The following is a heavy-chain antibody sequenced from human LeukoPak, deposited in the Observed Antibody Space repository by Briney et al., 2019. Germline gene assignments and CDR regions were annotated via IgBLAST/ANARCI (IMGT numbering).Heavy chain of an antibody. V-gene: IGHV3-9*01. J-gene: IGHJ4*02. D-gene: IGHD5-24*01. CDR2: ISWNGGTL. CDR1: GFTLDDYA. Sequence: GGSLRLSCAVSGFTLDDYAMHWVRQSPGKGLEWVAGISWNGGTLGYADSVQGRFTISRDFAKNSLLLQMSSLKFEDSALYYCAKDGGLDRYGYNSLDYWGQGTLVTVSS. CDR3: AKDGGLDRYGYNSLDY.